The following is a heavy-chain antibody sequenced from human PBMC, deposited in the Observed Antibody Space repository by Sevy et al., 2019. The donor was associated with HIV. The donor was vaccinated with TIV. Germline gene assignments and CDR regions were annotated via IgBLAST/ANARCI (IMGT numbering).Heavy chain of an antibody. CDR2: IYSGGST. V-gene: IGHV3-66*01. J-gene: IGHJ6*02. Sequence: GGSLRLSCAASEFSVTDNYMSWVRQAPGKGLEWVSTIYSGGSTFYADSVKGRFTISRDNSKNTLYRHMNSLRAEDTAVYYCARVRYYDAGGYYYYYYGLDVWGQGTTVTVSS. CDR1: EFSVTDNY. CDR3: ARVRYYDAGGYYYYYYGLDV. D-gene: IGHD3-22*01.